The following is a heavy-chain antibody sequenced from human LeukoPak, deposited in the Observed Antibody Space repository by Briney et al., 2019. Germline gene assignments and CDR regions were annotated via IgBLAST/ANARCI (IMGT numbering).Heavy chain of an antibody. Sequence: SETLSLTCTVSGGSISSYYWNWIRQPAGKGLEWIGRIYTSGSTNYNPSLKSRVTMSVDTSKNQFSLKLSSVTAADTAVYYCARGTYYDFWSGYYRVGYAFDIWGQGTMVTVSS. CDR2: IYTSGST. J-gene: IGHJ3*02. CDR3: ARGTYYDFWSGYYRVGYAFDI. CDR1: GGSISSYY. D-gene: IGHD3-3*01. V-gene: IGHV4-4*07.